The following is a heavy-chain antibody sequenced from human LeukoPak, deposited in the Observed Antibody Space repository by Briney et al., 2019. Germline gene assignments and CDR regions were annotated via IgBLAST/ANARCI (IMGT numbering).Heavy chain of an antibody. V-gene: IGHV4-39*01. CDR2: IDYSGST. J-gene: IGHJ4*02. D-gene: IGHD3-10*01. CDR1: GGSISSSSYY. CDR3: ARGLALWFGELTPLFFDY. Sequence: SETLSLTCTVSGGSISSSSYYWGWIRQPPGKGLEWIGSIDYSGSTYYNPSLKSRVTISVDTSKNQFSLKLSSVTAADTAVYYCARGLALWFGELTPLFFDYWGQGTLVTVSS.